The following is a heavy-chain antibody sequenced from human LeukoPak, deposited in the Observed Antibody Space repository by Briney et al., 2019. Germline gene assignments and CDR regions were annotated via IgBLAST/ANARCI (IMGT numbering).Heavy chain of an antibody. CDR2: INHSGST. V-gene: IGHV4-34*01. CDR3: ARLRVRGVII. J-gene: IGHJ4*02. D-gene: IGHD3-10*01. Sequence: KPSETLSLTCAVYGGSFSGYYWSWIRQPPGKGLEWIGEINHSGSTNYNPSLKSRVTISVDTSKNQFSLKLSSVTAADTAVYYCARLRVRGVIIWGQGTLVTVSS. CDR1: GGSFSGYY.